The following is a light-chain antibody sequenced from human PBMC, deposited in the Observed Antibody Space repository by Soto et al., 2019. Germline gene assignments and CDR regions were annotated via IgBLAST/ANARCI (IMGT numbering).Light chain of an antibody. CDR3: QQYGTSPPWT. V-gene: IGKV3-20*01. CDR2: AAS. J-gene: IGKJ1*01. Sequence: EIVLTQSPGSLSLSPGEAATLSCRASQSFTSNYLAWYQQRPGQAPRLLIYAASRRAPGIPDRFSASGSGTDFTLTISRLEPEDFAVYFCQQYGTSPPWTFGQGAKVDIK. CDR1: QSFTSNY.